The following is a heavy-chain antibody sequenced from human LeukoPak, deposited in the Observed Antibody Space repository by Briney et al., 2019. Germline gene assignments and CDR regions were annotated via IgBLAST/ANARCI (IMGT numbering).Heavy chain of an antibody. CDR1: GYTFTSYG. CDR2: ISAYNGNT. V-gene: IGHV1-18*01. Sequence: WASVKVSCKASGYTFTSYGISWVRQASGQGLEWMGWISAYNGNTNYAQKLQGRVTMTTDTSTSTAYMELRSLRSDDTAVYYCARDRHYYEPPPGSWGQGTLVTVSS. CDR3: ARDRHYYEPPPGS. J-gene: IGHJ5*02. D-gene: IGHD3-22*01.